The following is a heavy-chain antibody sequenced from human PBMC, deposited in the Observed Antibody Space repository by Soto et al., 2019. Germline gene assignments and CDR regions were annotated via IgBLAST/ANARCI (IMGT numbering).Heavy chain of an antibody. D-gene: IGHD2-8*01. CDR2: ISWGGGST. V-gene: IGHV3-43*01. CDR3: AKSVVPSYYFYAVDA. Sequence: GGSLRLSCAASGFTFDDYTMHWVRQSPGKGLEWVSLISWGGGSTFYAESVKGRFTISRDNSKNSLYLQMSSLRSEDAALYYCAKSVVPSYYFYAVDAWGQGTTVTVSS. CDR1: GFTFDDYT. J-gene: IGHJ6*02.